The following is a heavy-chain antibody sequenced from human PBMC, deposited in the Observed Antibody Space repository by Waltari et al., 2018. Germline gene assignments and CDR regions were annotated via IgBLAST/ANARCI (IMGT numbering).Heavy chain of an antibody. CDR2: ISSIGSTI. Sequence: QVQLVESGGGLVKPGGSLRLSCAASGFTFSDYYMSWIRKAPGNGLEWVSYISSIGSTIYYADSVKGRFTISRDNAKNSLYLQMNSLRAEDTAVYYCASSYDFWSGYYRWGQGTLVTVSS. CDR3: ASSYDFWSGYYR. D-gene: IGHD3-3*01. J-gene: IGHJ4*02. CDR1: GFTFSDYY. V-gene: IGHV3-11*04.